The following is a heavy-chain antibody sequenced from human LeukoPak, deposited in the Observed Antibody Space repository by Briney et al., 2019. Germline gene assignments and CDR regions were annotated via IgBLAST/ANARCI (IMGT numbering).Heavy chain of an antibody. CDR1: GDSVSSNSAA. CDR2: TYYRSKWYN. Sequence: SQTLSLTCAISGDSVSSNSAAWNWIRQSPSRGLEWLGRTYYRSKWYNDYAVSVKSRITINPDTSKNQFSLQLNSVTPEDTAVYYCVARYSSSWYSPWGPRWGQGTLVTVSS. V-gene: IGHV6-1*01. D-gene: IGHD6-13*01. J-gene: IGHJ4*02. CDR3: VARYSSSWYSPWGPR.